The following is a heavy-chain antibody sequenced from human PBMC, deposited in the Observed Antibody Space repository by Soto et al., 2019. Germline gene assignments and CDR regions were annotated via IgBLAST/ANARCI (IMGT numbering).Heavy chain of an antibody. D-gene: IGHD5-12*01. CDR3: ARDFEVATLT. CDR1: GGSISSYY. Sequence: PSETLSLTCTVSGGSISSYYWSWIRQPPGKGLEWIGYIYYSGSTNYNPSLKSRVTISVDTSKNQFSLKLSSVTAADTAVYYCARDFEVATLTWGQGTLVTVSS. CDR2: IYYSGST. J-gene: IGHJ5*02. V-gene: IGHV4-59*01.